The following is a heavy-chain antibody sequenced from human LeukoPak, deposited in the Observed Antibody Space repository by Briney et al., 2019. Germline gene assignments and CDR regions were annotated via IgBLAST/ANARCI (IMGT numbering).Heavy chain of an antibody. CDR1: GFTLSTYA. CDR2: ISYDGTDT. D-gene: IGHD3-16*01. CDR3: ARIRGGPIDY. V-gene: IGHV3-30-3*01. J-gene: IGHJ4*02. Sequence: GGSLRLSCAASGFTLSTYAMHWVRQAPGKGLEWVAVISYDGTDTYYADSVKGRFTISRDTSKNSLYLQMNSLRPEDTAVFYCARIRGGPIDYWGQGTLVTVSS.